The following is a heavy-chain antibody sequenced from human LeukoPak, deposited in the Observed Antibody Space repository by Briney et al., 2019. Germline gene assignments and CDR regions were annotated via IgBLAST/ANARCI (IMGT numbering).Heavy chain of an antibody. J-gene: IGHJ6*03. CDR2: IYYSGST. V-gene: IGHV4-39*01. CDR1: GGSISSSSYY. CDR3: ARRGMEWKGSSLNYYYYMDV. Sequence: SETLSLTCTVSGGSISSSSYYWGWIRQPPGKGLEWIGSIYYSGSTYYNPSLKSRVTISVDTSKNQFSLKLSSVTAADTAVYYCARRGMEWKGSSLNYYYYMDVWGKGTTVTVSS. D-gene: IGHD3-3*01.